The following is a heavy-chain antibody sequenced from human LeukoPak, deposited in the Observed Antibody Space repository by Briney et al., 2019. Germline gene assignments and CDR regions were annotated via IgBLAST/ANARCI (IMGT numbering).Heavy chain of an antibody. D-gene: IGHD2/OR15-2a*01. CDR3: ANVRYKYGKDY. Sequence: GGSLRLSCAASGFTFSSYGMSWVRQAPGKGLEWVSAISGSGGSTYYADSVKGRFTISRDNSKNTLYLQMNSLRAEDTAVYYCANVRYKYGKDYWGQGTLVTVSS. J-gene: IGHJ4*02. CDR2: ISGSGGST. V-gene: IGHV3-23*01. CDR1: GFTFSSYG.